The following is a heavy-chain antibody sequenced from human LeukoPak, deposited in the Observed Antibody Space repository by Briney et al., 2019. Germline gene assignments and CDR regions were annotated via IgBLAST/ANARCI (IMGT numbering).Heavy chain of an antibody. CDR1: GFTFSSYS. J-gene: IGHJ3*02. CDR3: ARVRCSSTSCYVGTFDI. Sequence: GGSLRLSCAASGFTFSSYSMNWVRQAPGKGLEWVSSISSSNSYIYYADSVKGRFTISRDNAKNSLYLQMNSLRAEDTAVYYCARVRCSSTSCYVGTFDIWGQGTMVTVSS. CDR2: ISSSNSYI. D-gene: IGHD2-2*01. V-gene: IGHV3-21*01.